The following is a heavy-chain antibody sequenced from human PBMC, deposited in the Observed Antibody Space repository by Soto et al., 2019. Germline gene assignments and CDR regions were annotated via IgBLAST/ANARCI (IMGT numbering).Heavy chain of an antibody. CDR1: GFTFSSYS. CDR3: ARDGPQWLAYDY. D-gene: IGHD6-19*01. V-gene: IGHV3-21*01. CDR2: ISSSSSYI. Sequence: GGSLRLSCAASGFTFSSYSMNWVRQAPGKGLEWVSSISSSSSYIYYADSVKGRFTISRDNAKNSLYLQMNSLRAEDTAVYCCARDGPQWLAYDYWGQGTLVTVSS. J-gene: IGHJ4*02.